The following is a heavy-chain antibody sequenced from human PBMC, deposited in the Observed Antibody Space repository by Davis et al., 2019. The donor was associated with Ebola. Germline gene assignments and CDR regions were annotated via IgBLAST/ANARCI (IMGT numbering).Heavy chain of an antibody. CDR1: GGSISSSSYY. J-gene: IGHJ4*02. CDR2: IYYSGST. V-gene: IGHV4-39*02. CDR3: AREVGSTFRGLEYYFDS. Sequence: SETLSLTCTVSGGSISSSSYYWGWIRQPPGKGLEWIGSIYYSGSTYYNPSLKSRVTISVDTSKNQFSLKLSSVTAADTAVYYCAREVGSTFRGLEYYFDSWGQGTLVTVSS. D-gene: IGHD3-10*01.